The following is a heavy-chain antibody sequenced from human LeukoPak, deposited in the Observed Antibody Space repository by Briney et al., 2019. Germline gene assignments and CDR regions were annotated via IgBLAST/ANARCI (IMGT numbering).Heavy chain of an antibody. CDR1: GGSISSYY. V-gene: IGHV4-4*07. Sequence: SETLSLTCTVSGGSISSYYWSWIRQPAGKGLEWIGRIYTSGSTNYNPSLKSRVTMSVDTSKNQFSLKLSSVTAADTAVYYCARDQSPDFWSGYQFFDIWGQGTMVTVSS. CDR3: ARDQSPDFWSGYQFFDI. J-gene: IGHJ3*02. D-gene: IGHD3-3*01. CDR2: IYTSGST.